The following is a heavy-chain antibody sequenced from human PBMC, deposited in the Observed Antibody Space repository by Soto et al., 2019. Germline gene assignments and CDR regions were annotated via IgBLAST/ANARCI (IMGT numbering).Heavy chain of an antibody. Sequence: PGGSLRLSCEASGFTFGNYAMTWVRQGPGRGLEWVSALSGSSLNTYYADSVKGRFTISRDNSKNTMYLEMNSLRVEDTAVYYCTNQFLISYRKPPEDVWGQGTPVTVSS. CDR1: GFTFGNYA. D-gene: IGHD4-4*01. CDR2: LSGSSLNT. V-gene: IGHV3-23*01. J-gene: IGHJ6*02. CDR3: TNQFLISYRKPPEDV.